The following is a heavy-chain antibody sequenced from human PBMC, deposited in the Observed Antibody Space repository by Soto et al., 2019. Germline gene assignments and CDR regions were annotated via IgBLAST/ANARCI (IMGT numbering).Heavy chain of an antibody. D-gene: IGHD6-13*01. CDR2: INPNSGGT. CDR1: GYTLTGYY. J-gene: IGHJ6*02. CDR3: ARVAEAGGYYYDMDV. Sequence: ASVKVSCKASGYTLTGYYMHWVRQAPGQGLEWMGWINPNSGGTNYAQKFKGRVTMTRDTYISTAYMELSRLTSADTAVYCCARVAEAGGYYYDMDVWGQGTTVTVSS. V-gene: IGHV1-2*02.